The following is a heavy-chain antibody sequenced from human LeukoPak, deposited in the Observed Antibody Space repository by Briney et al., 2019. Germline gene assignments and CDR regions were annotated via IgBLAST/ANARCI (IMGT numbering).Heavy chain of an antibody. CDR3: ARSGPQSSSSWFHSSY. J-gene: IGHJ4*02. CDR2: IYYSGST. CDR1: GGSISSSSYY. V-gene: IGHV4-39*07. D-gene: IGHD6-13*01. Sequence: PSETLSLTCTVSGGSISSSSYYWGWIRQPPGKGLEWIGSIYYSGSTYYNPSLKSRVTIPVDTSKNQFSLKLTSVTAADTAVYYCARSGPQSSSSWFHSSYWGQGTLVTVSS.